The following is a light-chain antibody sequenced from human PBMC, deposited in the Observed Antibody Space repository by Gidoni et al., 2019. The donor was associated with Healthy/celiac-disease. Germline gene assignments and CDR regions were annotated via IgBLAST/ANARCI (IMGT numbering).Light chain of an antibody. Sequence: EIVLTQSPGTLSLSPGERATLSCRASQSVSSNDLAWYQQNPGQAPRLLIYGASSRATGIPDRFSGRWSGTDFTLTISRLKPEDFAVYYCQQYGSSLYTFGPGTKLEIK. CDR3: QQYGSSLYT. CDR2: GAS. CDR1: QSVSSND. V-gene: IGKV3-20*01. J-gene: IGKJ2*01.